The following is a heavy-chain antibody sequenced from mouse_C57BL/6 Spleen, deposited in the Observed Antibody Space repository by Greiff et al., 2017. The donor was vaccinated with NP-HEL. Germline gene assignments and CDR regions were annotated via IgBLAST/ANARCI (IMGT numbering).Heavy chain of an antibody. CDR1: GYAFSSYW. CDR3: AREGTDYYFDD. V-gene: IGHV1-80*01. CDR2: IYPGDGDT. J-gene: IGHJ2*01. D-gene: IGHD2-4*01. Sequence: QVQLQQSGAELVKPGASVKISCKASGYAFSSYWMNWVKQRPGKGLEWIGQIYPGDGDTNYNGKFKGKATLTADKSSSTAYMQLSSLTSEDSAVYFCAREGTDYYFDDWGQGTTLTVSS.